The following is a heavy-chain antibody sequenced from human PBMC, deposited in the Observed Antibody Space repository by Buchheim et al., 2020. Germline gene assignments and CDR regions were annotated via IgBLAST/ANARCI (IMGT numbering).Heavy chain of an antibody. D-gene: IGHD1-1*01. CDR1: GFTFRDDW. Sequence: EVHLVESGGGLVQPGGSLRLSCAASGFTFRDDWMHWVRQAPGKGLVWLSLISGNGGLSVYADSVKGRFTISRDNAKNTVYLQMNSLRADDTAVYFCARDAAGTTPLDYRGQGTL. J-gene: IGHJ4*02. CDR2: ISGNGGLS. CDR3: ARDAAGTTPLDY. V-gene: IGHV3-74*01.